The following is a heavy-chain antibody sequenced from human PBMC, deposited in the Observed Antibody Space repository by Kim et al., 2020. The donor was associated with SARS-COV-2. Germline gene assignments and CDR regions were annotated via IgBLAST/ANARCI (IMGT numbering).Heavy chain of an antibody. D-gene: IGHD1-26*01. CDR3: ARVKWGTLPFDY. V-gene: IGHV4-34*01. Sequence: NSHPALKSLVHTPLATSKNQFSLKLSSVTAADTAVYYCARVKWGTLPFDYWGQGTLVTVSS. J-gene: IGHJ4*02.